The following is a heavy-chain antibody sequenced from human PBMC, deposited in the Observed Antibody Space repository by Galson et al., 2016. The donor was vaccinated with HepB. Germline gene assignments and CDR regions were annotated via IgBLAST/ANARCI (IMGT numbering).Heavy chain of an antibody. CDR3: ARAPARYTVTTHY. CDR1: GYTFTNYG. CDR2: INTNTGNT. Sequence: SVKVSCKAFGYTFTNYGFSWVRQAPGQGLEWMGWINTNTGNTSYAPEMQGRITMTTDTSTKTAYMELRSLRSDDTAVYYCARAPARYTVTTHYWGQGTLVTVSS. J-gene: IGHJ4*02. V-gene: IGHV1-18*01. D-gene: IGHD4-17*01.